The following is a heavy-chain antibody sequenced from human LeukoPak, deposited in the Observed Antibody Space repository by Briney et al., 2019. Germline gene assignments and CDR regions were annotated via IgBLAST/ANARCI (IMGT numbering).Heavy chain of an antibody. Sequence: WGSLRLSCAASGFTVSSNYMSWVRQAPGKGLEWVSVLYSGGSIYYAESVKGRFTISRDNSRNTLYLQMNSLRAEDTAVYYCARGTYYDSSGYHFDYWGQGTLVTVSS. J-gene: IGHJ4*02. CDR2: LYSGGSI. CDR1: GFTVSSNY. CDR3: ARGTYYDSSGYHFDY. V-gene: IGHV3-53*01. D-gene: IGHD3-22*01.